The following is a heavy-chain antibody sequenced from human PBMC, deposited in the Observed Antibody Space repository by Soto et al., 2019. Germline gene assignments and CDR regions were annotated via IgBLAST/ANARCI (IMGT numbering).Heavy chain of an antibody. CDR2: INMDGSST. D-gene: IGHD2-2*01. CDR3: ARGPRGLYHHDY. J-gene: IGHJ4*02. CDR1: GVPFSGDW. Sequence: GGSLRLSCAASGVPFSGDWMHWVRQAAGKGLVWVSRINMDGSSTNYADSVKGRFTISRDNAKNTLYLQMNSLRVDDTAVYYCARGPRGLYHHDYWGQGALVTVSS. V-gene: IGHV3-74*01.